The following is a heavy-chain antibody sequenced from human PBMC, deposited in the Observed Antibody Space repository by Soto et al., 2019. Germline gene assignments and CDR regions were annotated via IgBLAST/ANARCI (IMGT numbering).Heavy chain of an antibody. D-gene: IGHD2-21*02. CDR1: GDTFTDYY. J-gene: IGHJ4*02. V-gene: IGHV1-46*01. CDR3: ARAGQVVVVTAALDY. CDR2: VNPSGGHT. Sequence: QVQLVQSGAEVKKPGASVKVSCKASGDTFTDYYIHWVRQAPGQGLEWMGTVNPSGGHTTYAQHFLGRITMTRDTSTSALYMEVTSLTSEDTAVYYCARAGQVVVVTAALDYWGQGTLVTVSS.